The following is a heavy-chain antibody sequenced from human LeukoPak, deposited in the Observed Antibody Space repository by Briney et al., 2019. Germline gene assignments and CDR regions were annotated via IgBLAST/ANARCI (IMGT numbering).Heavy chain of an antibody. CDR1: GFTFSTYG. V-gene: IGHV3-21*01. CDR2: ITTGSHNI. J-gene: IGHJ4*02. Sequence: PGGSLRLSCAASGFTFSTYGMTWVRQAPGKGLEWVALITTGSHNIYYADSVKGRFTISRDNAKSTLYLQMNSLRADDTACYYFAAMRGCSRTTGNPFVKWGQGTLVTVSS. CDR3: AAMRGCSRTTGNPFVK. D-gene: IGHD2-2*01.